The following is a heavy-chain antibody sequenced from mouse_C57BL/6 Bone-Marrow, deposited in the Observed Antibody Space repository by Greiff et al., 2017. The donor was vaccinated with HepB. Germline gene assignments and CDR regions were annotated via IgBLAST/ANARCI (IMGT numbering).Heavy chain of an antibody. J-gene: IGHJ3*01. D-gene: IGHD2-2*01. CDR2: IYPRDGST. CDR1: GYTFTSYD. Sequence: VKVVESGPELVKPGASVKLSCKASGYTFTSYDINWVKQRPGQGLEWIGWIYPRDGSTKYNEKFKGKATLTVDTSSSTAYMELHSLTSEDSAVYFCARVMVTTGFAYWGQGTLVTVSA. CDR3: ARVMVTTGFAY. V-gene: IGHV1-85*01.